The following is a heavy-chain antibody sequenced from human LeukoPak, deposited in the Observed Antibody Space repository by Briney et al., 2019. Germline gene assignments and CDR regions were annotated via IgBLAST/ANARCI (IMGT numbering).Heavy chain of an antibody. D-gene: IGHD3-10*02. CDR2: INHSGST. Sequence: SETLSLTCAVYGGSFSGYYWSWIRQPPGKGLEWIGEINHSGSTNYNPSLKSRVTISVDTSENQFSPKLSSVTAADTAVYYCARDLGAGLGDYFDYWGQGTLVTVSS. CDR1: GGSFSGYY. J-gene: IGHJ4*02. V-gene: IGHV4-34*01. CDR3: ARDLGAGLGDYFDY.